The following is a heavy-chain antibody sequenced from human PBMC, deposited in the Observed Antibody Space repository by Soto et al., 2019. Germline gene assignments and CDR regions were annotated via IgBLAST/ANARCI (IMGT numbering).Heavy chain of an antibody. D-gene: IGHD3-3*01. CDR2: ISESGGRT. CDR1: GFTFRSYA. CDR3: AKDRATIYGVIWKYGMDV. Sequence: EVQLLESGGGLVQPGGSLRLSCAASGFTFRSYAMAWVRQAPGKGLEWVSGISESGGRTNYAESVRGRFNISRDNSRNTLDLVMNNLRAGDTATYYCAKDRATIYGVIWKYGMDVWGQGTTVSVSS. V-gene: IGHV3-23*01. J-gene: IGHJ6*02.